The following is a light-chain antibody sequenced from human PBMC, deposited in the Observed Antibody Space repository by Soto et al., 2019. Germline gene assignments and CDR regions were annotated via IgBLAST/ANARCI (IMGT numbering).Light chain of an antibody. V-gene: IGLV1-44*01. CDR2: PNN. Sequence: QSVLTQPPSASGTPGQRVTISCSGRSSHIGSNTVNWYQQLPGTAPKLRFYPNNQRPSALPDRFSGSKSGTSASLAISGLQYEDEADYYCAAWDDSLNGWVFGGGTKRTVL. J-gene: IGLJ3*02. CDR1: SSHIGSNT. CDR3: AAWDDSLNGWV.